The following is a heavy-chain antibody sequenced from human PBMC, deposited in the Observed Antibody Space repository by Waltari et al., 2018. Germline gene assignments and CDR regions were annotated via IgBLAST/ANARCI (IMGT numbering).Heavy chain of an antibody. CDR1: GFKFTTYA. Sequence: EVQLVESGGGLVKPGRSLRLSCAASGFKFTTYAMQGVRQVPGKGLQWVSAIAWDGGSIGYGESVKGRFTISRDNAKNSLYLQMNSLRTEDTAFYYCVKDGSSTWLGYHNDYYFHSWGPGALVTVSS. CDR2: IAWDGGSI. J-gene: IGHJ4*02. V-gene: IGHV3-9*01. CDR3: VKDGSSTWLGYHNDYYFHS. D-gene: IGHD6-13*01.